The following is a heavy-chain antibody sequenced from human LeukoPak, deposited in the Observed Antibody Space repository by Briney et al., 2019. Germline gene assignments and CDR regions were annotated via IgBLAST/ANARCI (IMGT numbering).Heavy chain of an antibody. CDR1: GYTFTGYY. CDR3: ARAAKNPLMSGY. V-gene: IGHV1-2*02. J-gene: IGHJ4*02. D-gene: IGHD2-8*01. Sequence: ASVKVSCKASGYTFTGYYMHWVRQAPGQGLEWMGWINPNSGGTNYEQKFQGRVTMTRDTSISTAYMELSRLRSDDTAVYYCARAAKNPLMSGYWGQGTLVTVSS. CDR2: INPNSGGT.